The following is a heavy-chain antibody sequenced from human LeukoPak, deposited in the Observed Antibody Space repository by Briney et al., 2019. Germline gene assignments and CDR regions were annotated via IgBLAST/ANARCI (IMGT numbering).Heavy chain of an antibody. J-gene: IGHJ3*02. CDR2: IYTSGST. CDR3: ARDRVDTAMVRDHDAFDI. CDR1: GGSISSYY. D-gene: IGHD5-18*01. Sequence: SSETLSLTCTVSGGSISSYYWSWIRQPAVKGLEWIGRIYTSGSTNYNPSLKSRVTMSVDTSKNQFSLKLSSVTAADTAVYYCARDRVDTAMVRDHDAFDIWGQGTMVTVSS. V-gene: IGHV4-4*07.